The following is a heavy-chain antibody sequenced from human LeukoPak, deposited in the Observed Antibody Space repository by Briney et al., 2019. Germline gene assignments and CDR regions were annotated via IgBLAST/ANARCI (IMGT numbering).Heavy chain of an antibody. CDR2: IYYSGST. Sequence: SETLSLTCTVSGGSISSYYWSWIRQPPGKGLEWIGYIYYSGSTYYNPSLKSRVTISVDTSKNQFSLKLSSVTAADTAVYYCARMDYYGSGSPYAFDIWGQGTMVTVSS. CDR1: GGSISSYY. V-gene: IGHV4-30-4*01. CDR3: ARMDYYGSGSPYAFDI. D-gene: IGHD3-10*01. J-gene: IGHJ3*02.